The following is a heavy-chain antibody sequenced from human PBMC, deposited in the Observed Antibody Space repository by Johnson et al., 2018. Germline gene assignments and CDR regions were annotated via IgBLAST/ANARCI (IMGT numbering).Heavy chain of an antibody. D-gene: IGHD3-22*01. V-gene: IGHV3-15*01. CDR2: IKSKSDGGTT. CDR1: GFTFSNAW. CDR3: AMIPRGPTLPPCD. J-gene: IGHJ4*02. Sequence: VQLQESGRGLVKPGGSLRLSCAASGFTFSNAWMSWVRQAPGKGLEWVGRIKSKSDGGTTDYAAPVKGRFTISRDDSKNTLYLQMNSLRAEDTANYYCAMIPRGPTLPPCDWGQGTLVTVSS.